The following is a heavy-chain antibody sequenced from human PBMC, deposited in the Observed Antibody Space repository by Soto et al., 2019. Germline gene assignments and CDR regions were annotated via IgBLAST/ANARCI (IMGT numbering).Heavy chain of an antibody. CDR3: AKPVVASTVRGGLDC. J-gene: IGHJ4*02. D-gene: IGHD3-22*01. V-gene: IGHV3-23*01. CDR1: GFTLSNNV. CDR2: ISTSGGST. Sequence: GGSLRLSCAASGFTLSNNVMTWVRQAPGKGLEWVSIISTSGGSTFYTDSVKGRFTISRDNSMNTLYLQMNSLRAEDRAVYYGAKPVVASTVRGGLDCWGQGALVTVSS.